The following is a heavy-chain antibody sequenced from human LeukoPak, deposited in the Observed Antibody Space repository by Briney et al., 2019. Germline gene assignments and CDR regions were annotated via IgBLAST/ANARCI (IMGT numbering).Heavy chain of an antibody. CDR1: GDSVSSNSAA. CDR3: ARAEDTSNLDY. V-gene: IGHV6-1*01. CDR2: TYYRSKWFN. D-gene: IGHD2-15*01. Sequence: SRTLSLTCAISGDSVSSNSAAWNWIGQSPSRGLEWLGRTYYRSKWFNDYAVSVKSRITINPDTSKNQFSLHLSSVTPEDTAVYFCARAEDTSNLDYWGQGTLVTVSS. J-gene: IGHJ4*02.